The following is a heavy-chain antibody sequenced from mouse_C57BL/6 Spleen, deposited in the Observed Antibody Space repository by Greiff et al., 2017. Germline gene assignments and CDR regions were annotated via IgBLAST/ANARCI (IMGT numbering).Heavy chain of an antibody. J-gene: IGHJ1*03. V-gene: IGHV3-8*01. CDR3: ARCLYVYLCWFDV. D-gene: IGHD1-1*01. CDR1: GYSITSDY. CDR2: ISYSGST. Sequence: EVQLQESGPGLAKPSQTLSLTCSVTGYSITSDYWNWLRKFPGNKLEYMGYISYSGSTYYNPSLKRRISITRDTSKNQYSLLLNSVTTEDTATYYCARCLYVYLCWFDVWGTGTTVTVSS.